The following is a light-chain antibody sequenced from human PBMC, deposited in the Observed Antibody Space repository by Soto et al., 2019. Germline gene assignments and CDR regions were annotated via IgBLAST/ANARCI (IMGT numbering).Light chain of an antibody. CDR2: SAS. V-gene: IGKV1-39*01. Sequence: DIQMTQSPSSLSASVGDRVTITCRASQSISSYLNWYQQKPGKAPKLLIYSASRLQSGVPSRFSGSGSGTDFTLTISSLQPEDFATYYCQQSHSIPWTFGQGTKVEIK. J-gene: IGKJ1*01. CDR1: QSISSY. CDR3: QQSHSIPWT.